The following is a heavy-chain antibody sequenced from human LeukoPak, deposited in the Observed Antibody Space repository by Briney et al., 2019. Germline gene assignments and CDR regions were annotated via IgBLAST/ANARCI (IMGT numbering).Heavy chain of an antibody. D-gene: IGHD3-22*01. V-gene: IGHV3-21*01. CDR3: ASYDSSGYFYPHSDYYGMDV. CDR1: GFTFSDYS. CDR2: ISSSSSYI. J-gene: IGHJ6*02. Sequence: GGSLRLSCAASGFTFSDYSMNWVRQAPGKGLEWVSSISSSSSYIYYADSVKGRFTISRDNAKNSLFLQMNSLGAEDTAVYYCASYDSSGYFYPHSDYYGMDVWGQGTTVTVSS.